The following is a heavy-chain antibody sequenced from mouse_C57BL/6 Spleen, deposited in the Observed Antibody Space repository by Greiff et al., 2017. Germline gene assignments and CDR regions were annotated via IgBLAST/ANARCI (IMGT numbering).Heavy chain of an antibody. Sequence: EVKLEESGEGLVKPGGSLKLSCAASGFTFSSYAMSWVRQTPEKRLEWVAYISSGGDYIYYADTVKGRFTISRDNARNTLYLQMSSLKSEDTAMYYCTRDPITTVVAKVYFDVWGTGTTVTVSS. V-gene: IGHV5-9-1*02. CDR2: ISSGGDYI. D-gene: IGHD1-1*01. J-gene: IGHJ1*03. CDR3: TRDPITTVVAKVYFDV. CDR1: GFTFSSYA.